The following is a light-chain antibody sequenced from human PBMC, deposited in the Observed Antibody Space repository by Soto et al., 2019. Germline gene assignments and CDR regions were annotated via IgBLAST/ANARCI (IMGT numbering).Light chain of an antibody. CDR2: YIS. J-gene: IGKJ5*01. CDR1: QSAGNF. Sequence: EIVMTQSPATLSVSPGETASLSCRASQSAGNFLAWYQQKPGQAPRLLIYYISTRATGIPARFSGSGSGTDFTLTISSLEPEDFAVYYCQQYGSSPPITFGQGTRLEIK. V-gene: IGKV3-11*01. CDR3: QQYGSSPPIT.